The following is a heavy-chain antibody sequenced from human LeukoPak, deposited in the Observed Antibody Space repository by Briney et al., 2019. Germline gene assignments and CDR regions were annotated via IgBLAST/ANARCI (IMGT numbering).Heavy chain of an antibody. CDR2: ISGSGGST. D-gene: IGHD2-21*02. Sequence: GGSLRLSCAASGFTFSSYAMSWVRQAPGKGLEWVSAISGSGGSTYYADSVKGRFTTSRDNSKNTLYLQMNSLRAEDTAVYYCAKDRPAAYCGGDCSYWGQGTLVTVSS. J-gene: IGHJ4*02. CDR1: GFTFSSYA. CDR3: AKDRPAAYCGGDCSY. V-gene: IGHV3-23*01.